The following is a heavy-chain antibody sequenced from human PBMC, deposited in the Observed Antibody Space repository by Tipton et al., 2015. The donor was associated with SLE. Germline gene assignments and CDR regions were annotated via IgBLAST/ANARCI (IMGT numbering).Heavy chain of an antibody. V-gene: IGHV4-59*01. CDR3: ARTSYGLGNAFDI. CDR1: VDSINSYY. D-gene: IGHD3-10*01. J-gene: IGHJ3*02. CDR2: IYYTGRT. Sequence: TLSLTCSVSVDSINSYYMSGIRQSPGKGLDWIGYIYYTGRTEYNPSLKSRLTISIDTSKTHFSLKLTSVTAADTAIYYCARTSYGLGNAFDIWGQGTMVTVSS.